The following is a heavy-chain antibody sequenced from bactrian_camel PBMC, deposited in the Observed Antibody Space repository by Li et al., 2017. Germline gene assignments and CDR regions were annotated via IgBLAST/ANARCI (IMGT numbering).Heavy chain of an antibody. CDR2: MNSFDIA. Sequence: HVQLVESGGGSVQAGGSLRLSCAASGNPHPYSNGCVGWFRQAPGKEREGVATMNSFDIAHYAASVQGRYTISRGSAENTLTLEMRSLKFEDTAMYFCAAAPVGRACGDLSPRRYNYWGQGTQVTVS. D-gene: IGHD2*01. CDR1: GNPHPYSNG. J-gene: IGHJ4*01. CDR3: AAAPVGRACGDLSPRRYNY. V-gene: IGHV3S53*01.